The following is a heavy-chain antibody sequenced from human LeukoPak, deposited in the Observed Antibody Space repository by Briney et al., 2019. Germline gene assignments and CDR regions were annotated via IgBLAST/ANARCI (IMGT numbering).Heavy chain of an antibody. J-gene: IGHJ3*02. CDR3: ARTSAVPAASDI. D-gene: IGHD2-2*01. CDR2: ISYDGSNK. CDR1: GFTFSSYA. Sequence: PGGSLGLSCAASGFTFSSYAMHWVRQAPGKGLEWVAVISYDGSNKYYADSVKGRFTISRDNAKNSLYLQMNSLRAEDTAVYYCARTSAVPAASDIWGQGTMVTVSS. V-gene: IGHV3-30-3*01.